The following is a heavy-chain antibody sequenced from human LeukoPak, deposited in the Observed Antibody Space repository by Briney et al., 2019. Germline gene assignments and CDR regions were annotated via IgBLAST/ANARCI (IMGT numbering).Heavy chain of an antibody. CDR1: GGTFSSYA. CDR2: IIPILGIA. D-gene: IGHD2-2*01. CDR3: ARVYCSSTSCYAEGWAFDI. J-gene: IGHJ3*02. Sequence: ASVKVSCKASGGTFSSYAISWVRQAPGQGLEWMGRIIPILGIANYAQKFQGRVTITADKSTSTAYMELSSLRSEDTAVYYCARVYCSSTSCYAEGWAFDIWGQGTVVTVSS. V-gene: IGHV1-69*04.